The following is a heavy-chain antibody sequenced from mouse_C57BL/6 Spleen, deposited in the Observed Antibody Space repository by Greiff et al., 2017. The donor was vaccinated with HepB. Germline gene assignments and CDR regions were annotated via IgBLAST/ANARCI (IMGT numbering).Heavy chain of an antibody. CDR2: IWRGGST. D-gene: IGHD1-1*01. J-gene: IGHJ4*01. CDR1: GFSLTSYG. V-gene: IGHV2-5*01. Sequence: VHLVESGPGLVQPSQSLSITCTVSGFSLTSYGVHWVRQSPGKGLEWLGVIWRGGSTDYNAAFMSRLSITKDNSKSQVFFKMNSLQADDTAIYYCLYGYYAMDYWGQGTSVTVSS. CDR3: LYGYYAMDY.